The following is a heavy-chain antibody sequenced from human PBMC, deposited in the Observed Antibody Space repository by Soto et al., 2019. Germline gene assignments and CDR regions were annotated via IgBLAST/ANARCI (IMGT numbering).Heavy chain of an antibody. CDR2: IYWNDDK. Sequence: QITLKESGPTLVKPTQTLTLTCTFSGFSLSTSGVGVGWIRQPPGKALEWLALIYWNDDKRYSPSLKSRLTITKDTSKNQVVLTMTNMDPVDTATYYCAYRPDYSSSGIVWGQGTLVTVSS. V-gene: IGHV2-5*01. CDR3: AYRPDYSSSGIV. CDR1: GFSLSTSGVG. D-gene: IGHD6-6*01. J-gene: IGHJ4*02.